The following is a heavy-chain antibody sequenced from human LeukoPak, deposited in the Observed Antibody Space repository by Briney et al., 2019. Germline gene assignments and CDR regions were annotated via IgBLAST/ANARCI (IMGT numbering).Heavy chain of an antibody. CDR3: ARDIVVVPAASAY. CDR2: ISGSGGST. Sequence: GGSLRLSCAASGFTFSSYAMSWVRQAPGKGLEWVSAISGSGGSTYYADSVKGRFTISRDNSKNTLYLQMNSLRAEDTAVYYCARDIVVVPAASAYWGQGTLVTVSS. CDR1: GFTFSSYA. J-gene: IGHJ4*02. D-gene: IGHD2-2*01. V-gene: IGHV3-23*01.